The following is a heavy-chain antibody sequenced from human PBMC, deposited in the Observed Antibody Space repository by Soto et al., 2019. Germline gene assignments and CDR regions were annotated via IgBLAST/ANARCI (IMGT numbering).Heavy chain of an antibody. CDR2: IYYSGST. Sequence: QVQLQESGPGLVKPSETLSLTCTVSGGSISSYYWSWIRQPPGKGLEWIGYIYYSGSTNYNPSLKSRVTISVDTSKNQFSLELSSVTAADTAVYYCARHYYYYGSGSYYAFFDYWGQGTLVTVSS. CDR1: GGSISSYY. D-gene: IGHD3-10*01. CDR3: ARHYYYYGSGSYYAFFDY. J-gene: IGHJ4*02. V-gene: IGHV4-59*08.